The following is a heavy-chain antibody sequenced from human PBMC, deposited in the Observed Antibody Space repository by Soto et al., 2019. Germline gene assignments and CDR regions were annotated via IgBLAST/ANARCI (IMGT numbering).Heavy chain of an antibody. CDR2: IYYSGST. J-gene: IGHJ5*02. CDR1: GGSISSSSYY. CDR3: ARHEYYDFWSGYYSLRSDP. Sequence: SETLSLTCTVSGGSISSSSYYWGWIRQPPGKGLEWIGSIYYSGSTYYNPSLKSRVTISVDTSKNQFSLKLSSVTAADTAVYYCARHEYYDFWSGYYSLRSDPWGQGTLVTVSS. V-gene: IGHV4-39*01. D-gene: IGHD3-3*01.